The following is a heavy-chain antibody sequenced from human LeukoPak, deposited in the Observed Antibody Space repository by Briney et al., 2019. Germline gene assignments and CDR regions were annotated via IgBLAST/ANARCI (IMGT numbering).Heavy chain of an antibody. Sequence: GGSLRLSCAASGFTFSSYAISWVRQAPGKGLEWVSAISGSGGSTYYADSVKGRFTISRDNSKNTLYLQMNSLRAEDTAVYYCAKDQTPYLNNFDYWGQGTTVTVSS. J-gene: IGHJ4*03. CDR3: AKDQTPYLNNFDY. V-gene: IGHV3-23*01. CDR1: GFTFSSYA. CDR2: ISGSGGST.